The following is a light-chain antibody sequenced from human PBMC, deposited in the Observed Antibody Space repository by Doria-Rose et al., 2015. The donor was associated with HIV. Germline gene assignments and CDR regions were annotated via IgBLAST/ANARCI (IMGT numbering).Light chain of an antibody. J-gene: IGKJ3*01. CDR1: QSLLYTSKNY. V-gene: IGKV4-1*01. CDR3: QQHYDTPS. CDR2: WAS. Sequence: DIRLTQSPESPGMSQGERATLNCKSNQSLLYTSKNYLAWYQQKPGQPPKLLIYWASTRQSGVPARFSGSGSGTDFTLAISSLEAEDVAVYYCQQHYDTPSFGPGTTVDIK.